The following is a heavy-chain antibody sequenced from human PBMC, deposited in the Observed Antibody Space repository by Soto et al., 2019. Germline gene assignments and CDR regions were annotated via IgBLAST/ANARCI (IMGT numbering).Heavy chain of an antibody. J-gene: IGHJ4*02. CDR2: IYYSGTT. V-gene: IGHV4-59*08. CDR1: GGSISGYY. Sequence: ASETLSLTCTVSGGSISGYYWSWIRQPPGKGLDCIGYIYYSGTTNYNPSLESRVTISIDSSRNQFSLKLSSVTTADTAVYYCARRDSSGWYSYFDSWGQGTLVTVSS. D-gene: IGHD6-19*01. CDR3: ARRDSSGWYSYFDS.